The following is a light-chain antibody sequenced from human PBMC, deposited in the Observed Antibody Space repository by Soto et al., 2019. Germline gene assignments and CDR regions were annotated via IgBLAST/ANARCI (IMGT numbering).Light chain of an antibody. CDR3: SSYAGSNIFL. CDR1: SSDVGNYNY. CDR2: EVS. Sequence: QSVLTQPPSASGSPGQSVTISCTGTSSDVGNYNYVSWYQQHPDKAPTLMIYEVSKRPSGVPHRFSGSKSGNTASLTVSGLQAEDEADYYCSSYAGSNIFLFGGGTKLTVL. V-gene: IGLV2-8*01. J-gene: IGLJ2*01.